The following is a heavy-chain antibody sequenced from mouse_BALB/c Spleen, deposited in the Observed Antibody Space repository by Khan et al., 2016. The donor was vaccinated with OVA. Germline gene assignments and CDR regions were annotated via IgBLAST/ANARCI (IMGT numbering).Heavy chain of an antibody. CDR1: GYTFTSYW. Sequence: VQLQESGAELVRPGASVKLSCKTSGYTFTSYWIHWVKQRSGQGLEWIARIYPGTGSTHYNEKFKGKATLTADKSSSTAYMQLSSLKSEDSAVFFCAGPSDNSGSLFAYWGQGTLVTVSA. D-gene: IGHD3-2*01. V-gene: IGHV1S132*01. CDR3: AGPSDNSGSLFAY. CDR2: IYPGTGST. J-gene: IGHJ3*01.